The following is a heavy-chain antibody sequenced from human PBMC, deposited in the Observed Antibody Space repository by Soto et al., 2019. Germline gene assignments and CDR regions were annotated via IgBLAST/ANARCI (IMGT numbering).Heavy chain of an antibody. CDR2: INAGNGNT. D-gene: IGHD4-17*01. CDR1: GYTFTSYA. Sequence: ASVKVSCKASGYTFTSYAMHWVRQAPGQRLEWMGWINAGNGNTKYSQKFQGRVTITRDTSASTAYMELSSLRSEDTAVYYCARPYGGNPGYYFDYWGQGTLVTVSS. V-gene: IGHV1-3*01. J-gene: IGHJ4*02. CDR3: ARPYGGNPGYYFDY.